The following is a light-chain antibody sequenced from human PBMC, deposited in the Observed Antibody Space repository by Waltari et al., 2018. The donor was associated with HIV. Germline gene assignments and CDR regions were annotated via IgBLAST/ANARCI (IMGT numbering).Light chain of an antibody. CDR1: QSITSY. V-gene: IGKV1-39*01. CDR2: AAS. CDR3: QQSYSPLT. J-gene: IGKJ4*01. Sequence: DIQMTQSPSSLSASVGDRVTITCLASQSITSYLNWYQEKPGKAPKLLIYAASSLQSGVPSRFSGSGSGTDFTLTISSLQPEDFATYYCQQSYSPLTFGGGTKVEIK.